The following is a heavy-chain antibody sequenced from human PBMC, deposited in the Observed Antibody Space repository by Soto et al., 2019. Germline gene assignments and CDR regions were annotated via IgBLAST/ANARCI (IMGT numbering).Heavy chain of an antibody. CDR3: AGSSWYGAFDI. CDR2: IYYSGST. D-gene: IGHD6-13*01. J-gene: IGHJ3*02. Sequence: QVQLQESGPGLVKPSETLSLTCTVSGGSISSYYWSWIRQPPGKGLEWIGYIYYSGSTNYNPSLKSRVTISVDTSKNQFSLKLSSVTAADTAVYYCAGSSWYGAFDIWGQGTMGTVSS. CDR1: GGSISSYY. V-gene: IGHV4-59*01.